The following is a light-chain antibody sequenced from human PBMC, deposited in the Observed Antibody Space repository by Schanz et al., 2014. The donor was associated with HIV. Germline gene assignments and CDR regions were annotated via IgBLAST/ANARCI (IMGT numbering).Light chain of an antibody. J-gene: IGLJ2*01. CDR1: TSNVVSNY. CDR2: DNS. CDR3: ATWDTFLNGVV. V-gene: IGLV1-51*01. Sequence: QSVLTQPPSVSAAPGQKITISCSGGTSNVVSNYVSWYQQGPGTAPKLLIYDNSKRPSGTPDRFSGSKSGTSATLGITGLQTGDEADYYCATWDTFLNGVVFGGGTKVTVL.